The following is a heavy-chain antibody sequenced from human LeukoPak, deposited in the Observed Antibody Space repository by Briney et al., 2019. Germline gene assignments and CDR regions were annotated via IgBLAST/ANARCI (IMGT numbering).Heavy chain of an antibody. J-gene: IGHJ5*02. D-gene: IGHD6-13*01. CDR1: GGTFSSYA. CDR3: ARVLAAAAIAGKNWFDP. CDR2: IIPIFGTA. Sequence: GSSVKVSCKASGGTFSSYAISWVRQAPGQGLEWMGGIIPIFGTANYAQKFQGRVTITTDESTSTAYMELSSLRSEDTAVYYCARVLAAAAIAGKNWFDPWGQGTLVTVSS. V-gene: IGHV1-69*05.